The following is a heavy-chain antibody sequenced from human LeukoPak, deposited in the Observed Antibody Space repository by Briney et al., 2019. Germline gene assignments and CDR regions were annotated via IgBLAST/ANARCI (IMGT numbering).Heavy chain of an antibody. CDR2: IYTSGGT. CDR3: ARLTRLSTSPDRYYLDY. V-gene: IGHV4-4*09. J-gene: IGHJ4*02. Sequence: SETLSLTCTVSGDSISSYYWSWIRQPPEKGLEWIGYIYTSGGTNYIPSLKGRVTISIDTSKNQFSLKLSSVTAADSAVYYCARLTRLSTSPDRYYLDYWGQGTLVTVSS. CDR1: GDSISSYY. D-gene: IGHD6-6*01.